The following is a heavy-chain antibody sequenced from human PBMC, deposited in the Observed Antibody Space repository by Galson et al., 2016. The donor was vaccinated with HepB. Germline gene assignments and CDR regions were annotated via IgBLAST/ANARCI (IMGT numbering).Heavy chain of an antibody. V-gene: IGHV1-46*01. Sequence: SVKVSCKASGYNFIPXXMHXXXQAXXXGLXXMGXXHTNXXXTTYPQKXXGRVTMTWDTSRSTVYMELASLRSEDSAVYFCAEDSWGADYWGQGTLVTVPS. CDR1: GYNFIPXX. CDR2: XHTNXXXT. CDR3: AEDSWGADY. D-gene: IGHD7-27*01. J-gene: IGHJ4*02.